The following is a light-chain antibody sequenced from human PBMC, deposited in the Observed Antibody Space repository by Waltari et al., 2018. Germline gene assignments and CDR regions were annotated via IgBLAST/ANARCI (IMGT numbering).Light chain of an antibody. J-gene: IGKJ4*01. CDR1: QGIGSY. CDR2: SAS. V-gene: IGKV1-17*01. CDR3: LEHYDYPLS. Sequence: DIQMTQSPSSLSASVGDTVTITCRASQGIGSYLNWFQQKPGKAPKLLIHSASSLESGVPSRFSGSGSGTEFTLTISRLQPEDFAAYYCLEHYDYPLSFGGGTKVEIK.